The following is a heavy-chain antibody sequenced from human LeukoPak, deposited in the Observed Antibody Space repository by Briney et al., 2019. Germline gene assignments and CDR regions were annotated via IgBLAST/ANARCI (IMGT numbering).Heavy chain of an antibody. Sequence: SETLSLTCTVSGGSISSSSYYWGWIRQPPGKGLEWIGYIYYSGSTNYNPSLKSRVTISVDTSKNQFSLKLSSVTAADTAVYYCASTGYYYDSSGFYYYYMDVWGKGTTVTVSS. CDR2: IYYSGST. CDR3: ASTGYYYDSSGFYYYYMDV. D-gene: IGHD3-22*01. V-gene: IGHV4-61*05. CDR1: GGSISSSSYY. J-gene: IGHJ6*03.